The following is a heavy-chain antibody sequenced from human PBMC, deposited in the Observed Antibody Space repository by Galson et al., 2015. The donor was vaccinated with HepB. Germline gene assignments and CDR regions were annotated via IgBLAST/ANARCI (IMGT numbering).Heavy chain of an antibody. D-gene: IGHD7-27*01. J-gene: IGHJ4*02. CDR3: ARHNLWGFDY. CDR1: GYIFTSYW. CDR2: IHPSNSDT. V-gene: IGHV5-51*01. Sequence: QSGAEVKEPGESLKISCKASGYIFTSYWIGWVRQMPDKGLEWMAIIHPSNSDTRYSPSFQGQVTISADKSISTAYLQWSSLKASDTARYYCARHNLWGFDYWDQGTLVTVSS.